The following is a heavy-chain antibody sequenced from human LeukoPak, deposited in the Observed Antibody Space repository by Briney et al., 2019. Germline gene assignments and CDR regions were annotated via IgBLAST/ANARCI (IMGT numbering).Heavy chain of an antibody. Sequence: GSLRLSCATSGFIFGDYAMHWVRQAPGKGLEWVSLIRGDGRTTSYAGSVKGRFTIPRDNSKNSPYLQMSSLRDDDTAMYYCAKDAVAGTWLHYWGQGILVTVSS. CDR2: IRGDGRTT. J-gene: IGHJ4*02. V-gene: IGHV3-43*02. D-gene: IGHD6-19*01. CDR1: GFIFGDYA. CDR3: AKDAVAGTWLHY.